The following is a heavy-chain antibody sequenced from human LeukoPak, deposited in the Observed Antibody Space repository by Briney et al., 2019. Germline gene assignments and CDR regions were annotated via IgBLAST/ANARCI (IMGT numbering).Heavy chain of an antibody. V-gene: IGHV3-23*01. J-gene: IGHJ4*02. CDR3: AKGSEVVVITALFDY. Sequence: PGGSLRLSCAASGFTFSTYDMSWVRQAPGKGLEWVSAISGRGGSTYYADSVKGRFTISRDNPKNTLYLQMNSLRAEDTAVYYCAKGSEVVVITALFDYWGQGTLVTVSS. CDR2: ISGRGGST. CDR1: GFTFSTYD. D-gene: IGHD3-22*01.